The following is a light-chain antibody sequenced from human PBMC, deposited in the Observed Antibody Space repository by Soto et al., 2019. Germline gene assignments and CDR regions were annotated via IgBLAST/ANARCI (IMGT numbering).Light chain of an antibody. V-gene: IGKV1-27*01. Sequence: DIQMTQSPTSLSASVGDRVTITCRASQGIRNFVAWYQQKPGKAPKLLIYAASTLQSGVPSRFSGSGSGTDFTLTINILQREDVATYSCQKYSSVPVFGPGTKVEIK. CDR3: QKYSSVPV. CDR2: AAS. J-gene: IGKJ3*01. CDR1: QGIRNF.